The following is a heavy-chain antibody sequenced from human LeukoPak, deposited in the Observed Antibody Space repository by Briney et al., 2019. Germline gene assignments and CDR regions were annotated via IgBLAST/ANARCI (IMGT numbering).Heavy chain of an antibody. V-gene: IGHV5-51*01. CDR2: IYPGDSDI. CDR3: ARQLTTLRGFDI. Sequence: GESLQISCQGSGFTFTTSWIGWVRQLPGKGLEWMGIIYPGDSDIRYSPSFRGQVIISADKSIDTAYLQWSSLKASDTAMYYCARQLTTLRGFDIWGQGTMVTASS. J-gene: IGHJ3*02. CDR1: GFTFTTSW. D-gene: IGHD4-11*01.